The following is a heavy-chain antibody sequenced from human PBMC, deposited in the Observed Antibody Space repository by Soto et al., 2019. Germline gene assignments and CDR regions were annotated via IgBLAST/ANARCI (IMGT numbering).Heavy chain of an antibody. CDR3: ARDQSSYCSGGSCYDGGYYYYGMDV. Sequence: ASVKVSCKASGYTFTGYYMHWVRQAPGQGLEWMGWINPNSGGTNYARKFQGRVTMTRDTSISTAYMELSRLRSDDTAVYYCARDQSSYCSGGSCYDGGYYYYGMDVWGQGTTVTVSS. D-gene: IGHD2-15*01. CDR1: GYTFTGYY. CDR2: INPNSGGT. V-gene: IGHV1-2*02. J-gene: IGHJ6*02.